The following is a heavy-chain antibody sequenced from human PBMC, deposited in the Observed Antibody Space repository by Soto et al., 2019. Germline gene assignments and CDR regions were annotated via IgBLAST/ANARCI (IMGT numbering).Heavy chain of an antibody. CDR3: ARVSRGLGLVPATLN. J-gene: IGHJ4*02. D-gene: IGHD2-2*01. CDR2: IRDRGDNT. V-gene: IGHV3-30*02. CDR1: GFTFSSYG. Sequence: GGSLRLSCAASGFTFSSYGMHWVRQAPGKGLEWVSYIRDRGDNTYYADSVRGRFTISRDDSRDTVYLHMNSLRVEDTATYYCARVSRGLGLVPATLNWGQGTAVTVSS.